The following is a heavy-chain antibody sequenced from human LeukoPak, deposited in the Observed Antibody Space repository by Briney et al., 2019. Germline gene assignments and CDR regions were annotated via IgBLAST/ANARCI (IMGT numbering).Heavy chain of an antibody. D-gene: IGHD6-19*01. V-gene: IGHV4-39*01. J-gene: IGHJ3*02. CDR3: ASVSSSGWRRFKGNDAFDI. CDR1: GGSISSSSYY. CDR2: IYYSGNT. Sequence: PSETLSLTCTVSGGSISSSSYYWGWIRQPPGKGLEWIGSIYYSGNTYYNPSLKIRVTISVDTSKQQFSLKLSSVTAADTAVNCCASVSSSGWRRFKGNDAFDIWGQGTMVTVSS.